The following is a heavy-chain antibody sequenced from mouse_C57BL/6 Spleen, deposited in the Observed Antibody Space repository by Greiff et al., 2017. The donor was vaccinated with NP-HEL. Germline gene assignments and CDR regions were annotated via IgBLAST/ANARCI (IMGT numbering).Heavy chain of an antibody. CDR2: IDPETGGT. J-gene: IGHJ4*01. V-gene: IGHV1-15*01. CDR3: TRRYYYGSSYAMDY. Sequence: VQLQQSGAELVRPGASVTLSCKASGYTFTDYEMHWVKQTPVHGLEWIGAIDPETGGTAYNQKFKGKAILTADKSSSTAYMELRSLTSEDSAVYYCTRRYYYGSSYAMDYWGQGTSVTVSS. CDR1: GYTFTDYE. D-gene: IGHD1-1*01.